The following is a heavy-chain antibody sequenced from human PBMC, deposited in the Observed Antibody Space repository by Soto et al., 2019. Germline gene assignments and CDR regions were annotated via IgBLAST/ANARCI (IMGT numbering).Heavy chain of an antibody. D-gene: IGHD3-10*01. J-gene: IGHJ6*02. CDR2: IYYSGST. CDR1: GGSISSGGYY. CDR3: ARDGATMVRGGNGMDV. V-gene: IGHV4-31*03. Sequence: SETLSLTCTVSGGSISSGGYYWSWIRQHPGKGLEWIGYIYYSGSTYYNPSLKSRVTISVDTSKNQFSLKLSSVTAADTAVYYCARDGATMVRGGNGMDVWGQGTPVTVSS.